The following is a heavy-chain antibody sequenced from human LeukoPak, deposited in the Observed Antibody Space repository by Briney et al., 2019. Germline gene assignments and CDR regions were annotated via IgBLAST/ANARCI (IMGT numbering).Heavy chain of an antibody. CDR3: ARVAPDSSGYYRFDP. CDR1: GYTFTGYY. V-gene: IGHV1-2*02. Sequence: ASVKVSCKASGYTFTGYYMHWVRQAPGQGLEWMGWINPNSGGTNYAQMFQGRVTMTRDTSTNTAYMELSRLRSDDTAVYYCARVAPDSSGYYRFDPWGQGTLVTVSS. D-gene: IGHD3-22*01. J-gene: IGHJ5*02. CDR2: INPNSGGT.